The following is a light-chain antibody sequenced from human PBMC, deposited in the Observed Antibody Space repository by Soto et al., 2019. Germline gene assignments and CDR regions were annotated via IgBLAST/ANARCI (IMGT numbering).Light chain of an antibody. Sequence: DIPMTQSPSTLSTSVGDRVTITCRASQSINSWLAWYQQKPGKAPKLLIYDASSLESGVPSQFSGSGSGTEFTLTISSLQPDDFATYYCQQYHIYPYTFGQGTKLEIK. V-gene: IGKV1-5*01. CDR3: QQYHIYPYT. CDR2: DAS. CDR1: QSINSW. J-gene: IGKJ2*01.